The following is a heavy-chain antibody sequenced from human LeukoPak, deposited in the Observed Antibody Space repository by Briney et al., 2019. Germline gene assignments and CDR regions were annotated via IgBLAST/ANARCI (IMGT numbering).Heavy chain of an antibody. CDR1: GFTFSSYG. D-gene: IGHD1-26*01. CDR2: IRHDGSNK. CDR3: AKPRKGNSGSYYSSEYYFDY. J-gene: IGHJ4*02. V-gene: IGHV3-30*02. Sequence: GGSLRLSCAASGFTFSSYGMHWVRQAPGKGLEWVAFIRHDGSNKYYADSVKGRFTISRDNSKNTLYLQMNSLRAEDTAVYYCAKPRKGNSGSYYSSEYYFDYWGQGSLVTVSS.